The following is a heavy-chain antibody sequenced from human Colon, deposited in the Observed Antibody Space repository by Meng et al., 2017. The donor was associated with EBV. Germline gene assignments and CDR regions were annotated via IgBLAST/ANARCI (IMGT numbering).Heavy chain of an antibody. Sequence: EVQLVWSGGGLVKPGESLRLSCAASGFTFTNSHMTWVRQAPGEGLEWVGRIKRASDGGTTDYAAPVKGRFTISRDDSKSTVYPQMNSLKSEDTGVYYCTDVGGDMIWGQGTLVTVSS. J-gene: IGHJ4*02. D-gene: IGHD3-10*01. CDR1: GFTFTNSH. CDR2: IKRASDGGTT. V-gene: IGHV3-15*01. CDR3: TDVGGDMI.